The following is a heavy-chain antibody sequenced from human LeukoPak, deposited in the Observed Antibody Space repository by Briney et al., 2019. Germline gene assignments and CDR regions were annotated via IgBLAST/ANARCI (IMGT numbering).Heavy chain of an antibody. J-gene: IGHJ4*02. D-gene: IGHD5-18*01. CDR3: VRGPQYSYGILDY. V-gene: IGHV3-30*03. CDR1: GFTFSSYG. CDR2: VSFDGNNK. Sequence: GRSLRLSCAASGFTFSSYGMHWVRQAPGKGLEWVAVVSFDGNNKYYANSVKGRFTISRDYSKNTLYLQMNSLRGDDTAVFFCVRGPQYSYGILDYWGQGTLVTVSS.